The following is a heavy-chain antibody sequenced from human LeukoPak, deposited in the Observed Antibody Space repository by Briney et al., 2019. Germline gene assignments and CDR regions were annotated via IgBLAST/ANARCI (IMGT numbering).Heavy chain of an antibody. CDR3: AKDQIAAAGTSPCNY. V-gene: IGHV3-23*01. J-gene: IGHJ4*02. CDR1: GFTYSSYA. Sequence: GGSLRLSCAASGFTYSSYAMSGVRQAPGKGLKCVTAIRGSGGSTYYADSVKGRFTISRDNSKNTLYLQMNSLRAEDTAVYYCAKDQIAAAGTSPCNYWGQGTLVTVSS. CDR2: IRGSGGST. D-gene: IGHD6-13*01.